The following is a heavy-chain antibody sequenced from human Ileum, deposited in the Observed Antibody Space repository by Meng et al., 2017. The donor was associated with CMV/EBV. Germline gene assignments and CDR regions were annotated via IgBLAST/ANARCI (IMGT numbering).Heavy chain of an antibody. D-gene: IGHD3-3*01. V-gene: IGHV1-58*01. J-gene: IGHJ6*02. CDR2: IAVGRGNT. Sequence: SVKVSCKASGFTSTNSALQWVRQGRGQRLEWIGWIAVGRGNTNYAQKFQERVTISRDMSTNTAYMELSSLRSEDTAVYYCAAGILRFLEWLGPSENYYGMDVWGQGTTVTVSS. CDR1: GFTSTNSA. CDR3: AAGILRFLEWLGPSENYYGMDV.